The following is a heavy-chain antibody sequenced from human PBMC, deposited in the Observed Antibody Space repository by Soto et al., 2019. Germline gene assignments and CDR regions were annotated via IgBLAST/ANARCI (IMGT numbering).Heavy chain of an antibody. J-gene: IGHJ4*02. CDR1: GFTFSSYA. CDR2: ISYDGSNK. Sequence: QVQLVESGGGVVQPGRSLRLSCAASGFTFSSYAMHWVRQAPGKGLEWVAVISYDGSNKYYADSVKGRFTISRDNSKNTLYLQMNSLRAEDTAVYYCARDHKLVDTATLPDPYWGQGTLVTVSS. V-gene: IGHV3-30-3*01. D-gene: IGHD5-18*01. CDR3: ARDHKLVDTATLPDPY.